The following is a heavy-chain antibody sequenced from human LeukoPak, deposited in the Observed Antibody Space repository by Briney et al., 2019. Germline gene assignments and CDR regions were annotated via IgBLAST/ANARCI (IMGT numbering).Heavy chain of an antibody. CDR3: AIDLAVSDY. CDR2: IIPIFGTA. D-gene: IGHD3-16*01. CDR1: GYTFTSYG. J-gene: IGHJ4*02. V-gene: IGHV1-69*13. Sequence: ASVKVSCKASGYTFTSYGISWVRQAPGQGLEWMGGIIPIFGTANYAQKFQGRVTITADESTSTAYMELSSLRSEDTAVYYCAIDLAVSDYWGQGTLVTVSS.